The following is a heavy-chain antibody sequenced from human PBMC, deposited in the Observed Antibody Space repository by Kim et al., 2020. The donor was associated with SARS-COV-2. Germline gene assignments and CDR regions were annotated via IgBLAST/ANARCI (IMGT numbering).Heavy chain of an antibody. CDR3: TTDRDYDYVWGSYRLGY. CDR1: GFTFSNAW. V-gene: IGHV3-15*01. CDR2: IKSKTDGGTT. J-gene: IGHJ4*02. D-gene: IGHD3-16*02. Sequence: GGSLRLSCAASGFTFSNAWMSWVRQAPGKGLEWDGRIKSKTDGGTTDYAAPVKGRFTISRDDSKNTLYLQMNSLKTEDTAVYYCTTDRDYDYVWGSYRLGYWGQGTLVTVSS.